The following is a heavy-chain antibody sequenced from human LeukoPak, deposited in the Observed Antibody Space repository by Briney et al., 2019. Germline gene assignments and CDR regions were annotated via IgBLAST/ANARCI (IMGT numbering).Heavy chain of an antibody. V-gene: IGHV3-23*01. Sequence: GGSLRLSCAASGFTFSSYAMSWVRQAPGKGLEWVSAISGSGGSTYYADSVKGRFTISRDNSKNTLYLQMNSLRAEDTAVYYCARGTFGTSWPFDYWGQGTLVTVSS. D-gene: IGHD2-2*01. CDR2: ISGSGGST. CDR3: ARGTFGTSWPFDY. CDR1: GFTFSSYA. J-gene: IGHJ4*02.